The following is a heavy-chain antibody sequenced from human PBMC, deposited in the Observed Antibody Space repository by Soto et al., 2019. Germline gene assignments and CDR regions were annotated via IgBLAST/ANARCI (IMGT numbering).Heavy chain of an antibody. Sequence: GGSLRLSCAASGFTFSSYAMSWVRQAPGKGLEWVSAISGSGGSTYYADSVKGRFTISRDNSKNTLYLQMNSLRAEDTAVYYCATPFYLTTVEEDDIFRFDYWGQGTLVTVSS. D-gene: IGHD4-17*01. CDR1: GFTFSSYA. CDR2: ISGSGGST. CDR3: ATPFYLTTVEEDDIFRFDY. J-gene: IGHJ4*02. V-gene: IGHV3-23*01.